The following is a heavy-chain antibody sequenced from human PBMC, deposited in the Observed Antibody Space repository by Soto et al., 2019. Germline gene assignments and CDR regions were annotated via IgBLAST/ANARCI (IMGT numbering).Heavy chain of an antibody. CDR3: ARERYCSGGSCFIDY. Sequence: EVQLVESGGGLVQPGGSLRLSCAASGFTFSSYSMNWVRQAPGKGLEWVSDISSSSSTIYYADSVKGRFTISRDNAKNSLYLQMNSLRDEDTAVYYCARERYCSGGSCFIDYWGQGTLVTVSS. CDR1: GFTFSSYS. J-gene: IGHJ4*02. V-gene: IGHV3-48*02. D-gene: IGHD2-15*01. CDR2: ISSSSSTI.